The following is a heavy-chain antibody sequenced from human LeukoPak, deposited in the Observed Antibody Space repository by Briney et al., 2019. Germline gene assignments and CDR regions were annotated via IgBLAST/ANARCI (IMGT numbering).Heavy chain of an antibody. Sequence: GGSLRLSCAASGFTFNSYAMSWVRQAPGKGLEWVSTIGTSAHSTYYSDSVKGRFTISRDNSKNTVYLQMNSLRAEDTAVYYCANEIRPNDYWGQGTLVTVSS. D-gene: IGHD4-17*01. CDR2: IGTSAHST. J-gene: IGHJ4*02. CDR1: GFTFNSYA. V-gene: IGHV3-23*01. CDR3: ANEIRPNDY.